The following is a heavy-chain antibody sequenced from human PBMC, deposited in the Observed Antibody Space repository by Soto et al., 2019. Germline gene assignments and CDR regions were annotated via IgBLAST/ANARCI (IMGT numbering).Heavy chain of an antibody. CDR2: IYYRRST. CDR3: ARRGSSSWYGY. J-gene: IGHJ4*02. CDR1: GGSISSSSYY. V-gene: IGHV4-39*01. D-gene: IGHD6-13*01. Sequence: SETLSLTCTVSGGSISSSSYYWGWIRQPPGKGLKWIGSIYYRRSTYYNPSLKSLVTISVDTSKNHFSLKLCSVTAADTAVYYCARRGSSSWYGYWGQGTRVTVS.